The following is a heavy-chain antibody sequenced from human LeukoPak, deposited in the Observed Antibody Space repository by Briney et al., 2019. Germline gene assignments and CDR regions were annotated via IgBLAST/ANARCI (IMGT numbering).Heavy chain of an antibody. CDR2: ISAYNGNT. CDR3: AREDYGDYPFDY. D-gene: IGHD4-17*01. J-gene: IGHJ4*02. V-gene: IGHV1-18*01. Sequence: ASVKVSCKASGYTLTSYGISWVRQAPGQGLEWMGWISAYNGNTNYAQKLQGRVTMTTDTSTSTAYMELRSLRSDDTAVYYCAREDYGDYPFDYWGQGTLVTVSS. CDR1: GYTLTSYG.